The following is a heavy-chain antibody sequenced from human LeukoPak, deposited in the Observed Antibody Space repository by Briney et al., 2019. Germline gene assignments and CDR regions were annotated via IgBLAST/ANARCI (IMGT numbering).Heavy chain of an antibody. CDR1: GFTFKTYA. V-gene: IGHV3-23*01. CDR3: ASVYGSGPGDY. Sequence: GGSLRLSCAASGFTFKTYAMNWVRQVPGKGPEWVSSMSGSGSSTDYADSVKGRFTISRDNSKNTLYLQMNSLRAEDTAVYYCASVYGSGPGDYWGQGTLVTVSS. D-gene: IGHD3-10*01. CDR2: MSGSGSST. J-gene: IGHJ4*02.